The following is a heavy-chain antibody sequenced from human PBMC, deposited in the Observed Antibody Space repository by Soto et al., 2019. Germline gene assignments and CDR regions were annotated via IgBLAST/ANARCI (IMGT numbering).Heavy chain of an antibody. CDR2: LSYDGSNK. D-gene: IGHD6-19*01. Sequence: GESLKISCAASGFTFSSYGMHWVRQAPGKGLEWVAVLSYDGSNKNYADSVKGRFTISRDNSKNTLYLQMNSLRAEDTAVYYCAKPPYSSGWYEFDYWGQGTLVTVSS. V-gene: IGHV3-30*18. CDR1: GFTFSSYG. CDR3: AKPPYSSGWYEFDY. J-gene: IGHJ4*02.